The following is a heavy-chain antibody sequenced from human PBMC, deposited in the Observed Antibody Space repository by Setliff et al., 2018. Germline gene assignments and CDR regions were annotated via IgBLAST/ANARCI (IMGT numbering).Heavy chain of an antibody. Sequence: GESLKISCKGSGFSFTTYWIGWVRQMPGKGLELMGIIYPGDSDTRYSPAFQGQVTISADRSISTAYLQWSSLRASDTTMYYCARATGIGWPFDYWGQGTLVTVSS. CDR2: IYPGDSDT. CDR3: ARATGIGWPFDY. J-gene: IGHJ4*02. D-gene: IGHD6-13*01. CDR1: GFSFTTYW. V-gene: IGHV5-51*01.